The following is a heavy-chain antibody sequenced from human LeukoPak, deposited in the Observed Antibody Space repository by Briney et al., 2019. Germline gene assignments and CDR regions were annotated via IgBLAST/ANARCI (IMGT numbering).Heavy chain of an antibody. Sequence: SETLSLTCTVSGGSISSYYWSWIRQPAGKGLEWIGRIYTSGSTNYNPSLKSRVTISVDKSKNQFSLKLSSVTAADTAVYYCARDRPGIFGEELDPWGQGTLVTVSS. CDR1: GGSISSYY. J-gene: IGHJ5*02. V-gene: IGHV4-4*07. D-gene: IGHD3-3*01. CDR2: IYTSGST. CDR3: ARDRPGIFGEELDP.